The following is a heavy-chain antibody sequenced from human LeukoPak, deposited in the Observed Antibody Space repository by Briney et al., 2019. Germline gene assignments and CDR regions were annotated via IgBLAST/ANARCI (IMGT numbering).Heavy chain of an antibody. J-gene: IGHJ4*02. CDR3: ARYSPPAYYDILTAYSTGFDY. CDR1: GFTFSSYA. CDR2: IVYDGSDK. Sequence: GRSLRLSCAASGFTFSSYAMHWVRQAPGKGLEWVALIVYDGSDKYYTDSVKCRFTISRDNSKNTVYLQMNSLKPEDTGVYYCARYSPPAYYDILTAYSTGFDYWGQGTLVTVST. V-gene: IGHV3-30*04. D-gene: IGHD3-9*01.